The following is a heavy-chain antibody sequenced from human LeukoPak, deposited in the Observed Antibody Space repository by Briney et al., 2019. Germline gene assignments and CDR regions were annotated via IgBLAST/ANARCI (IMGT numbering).Heavy chain of an antibody. D-gene: IGHD3-16*01. CDR2: IYYSGST. Sequence: SETLSLTCTVSGGSISNKYWSWIRQPPGKGLEWTGYIYYSGSTNYNPSLKSRVTILVDTSKNQFSLKLSSVTAADTAVYYCARVRYRLAETYIDYWGQGTLVTVSS. V-gene: IGHV4-59*01. CDR1: GGSISNKY. J-gene: IGHJ4*02. CDR3: ARVRYRLAETYIDY.